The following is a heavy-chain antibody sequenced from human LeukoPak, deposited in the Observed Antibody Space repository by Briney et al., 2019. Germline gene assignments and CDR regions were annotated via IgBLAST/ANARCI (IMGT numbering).Heavy chain of an antibody. D-gene: IGHD3-22*01. V-gene: IGHV3-9*03. CDR3: AKDITLDYYDSSGYFDY. CDR2: ISWNSGSI. Sequence: PGRSLRLSCAASGFTFDDYAMHWVRQAPGKGLEWVSGISWNSGSIGYADSVKGRFTISRDNAKNSLYLQMNSLRAEDMALYYCAKDITLDYYDSSGYFDYWGQGTLVTVSS. J-gene: IGHJ4*02. CDR1: GFTFDDYA.